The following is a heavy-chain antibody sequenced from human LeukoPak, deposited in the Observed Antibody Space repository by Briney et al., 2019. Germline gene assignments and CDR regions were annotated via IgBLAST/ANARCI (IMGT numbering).Heavy chain of an antibody. CDR1: GFIFSSCA. J-gene: IGHJ4*02. CDR2: IWFDGSNT. V-gene: IGHV3-33*01. D-gene: IGHD5-18*01. CDR3: ARGLGYSYGYGIDY. Sequence: PGRSLRLSCAASGFIFSSCAMHWVRQAPGKGPEWVAIIWFDGSNTYYAESVEGRFTISRDNSKNTLYLQMNSLRAEDTAVYSCARGLGYSYGYGIDYWGQGTLVIASS.